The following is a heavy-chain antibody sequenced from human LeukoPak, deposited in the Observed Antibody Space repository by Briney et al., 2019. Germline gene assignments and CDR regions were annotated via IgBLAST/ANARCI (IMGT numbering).Heavy chain of an antibody. CDR1: GFTFSSYA. Sequence: PGRSLSLSCAASGFTFSSYAMSWVRQAPGKGPEWVSAIGDSGGDTYYADSVKGRFTISRDNSKNTLYLQMNSLRAEDTALYYCAIQVTAPGPIHYWGQGTLVTVSS. V-gene: IGHV3-23*01. CDR3: AIQVTAPGPIHY. J-gene: IGHJ4*02. CDR2: IGDSGGDT. D-gene: IGHD1-1*01.